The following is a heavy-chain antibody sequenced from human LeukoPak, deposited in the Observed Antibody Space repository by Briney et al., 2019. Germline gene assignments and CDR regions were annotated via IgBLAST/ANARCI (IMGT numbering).Heavy chain of an antibody. J-gene: IGHJ4*02. CDR2: INPNSGGT. V-gene: IGHV1-2*02. D-gene: IGHD3-22*01. CDR3: ARYSSPLSYYYDSSGYYAH. Sequence: ASVKVSCKASGYTFTGYYMHWVRQAPGQGLEWMGWINPNSGGTNYAQKFQGRVTMTRDTSISTAYMELSRLRSDDTAVYYCARYSSPLSYYYDSSGYYAHWGQGTLVTVSS. CDR1: GYTFTGYY.